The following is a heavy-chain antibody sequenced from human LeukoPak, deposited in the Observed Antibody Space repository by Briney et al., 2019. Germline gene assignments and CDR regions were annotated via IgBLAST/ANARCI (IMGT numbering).Heavy chain of an antibody. D-gene: IGHD6-19*01. V-gene: IGHV4-39*07. CDR3: AREVAAGSYRGFDY. J-gene: IGHJ4*01. CDR1: GGSISSSSYY. CDR2: IYHNGDV. Sequence: SETLSLTCTVSGGSISSSSYYWGWIRQSPGKGLEWIAEIYHNGDVHYNPSLKSRVTMSVDTSKNQFSLKVNSVTAADTATYFCAREVAAGSYRGFDYWGQGTLVTVSS.